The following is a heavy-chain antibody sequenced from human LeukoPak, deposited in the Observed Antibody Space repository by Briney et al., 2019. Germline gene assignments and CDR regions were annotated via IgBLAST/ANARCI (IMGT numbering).Heavy chain of an antibody. CDR1: GFTFSDYY. Sequence: GGSLRLSCAGSGFTFSDYYMSWIRQAPGKGLEWVSYITGSGVTIYYADSVKGRFTISRDNAKNSLYLQMNSLRAEDTAVYYCAKIREDTENDYWGQGTLVTVSS. V-gene: IGHV3-11*01. D-gene: IGHD2-15*01. CDR3: AKIREDTENDY. J-gene: IGHJ4*02. CDR2: ITGSGVTI.